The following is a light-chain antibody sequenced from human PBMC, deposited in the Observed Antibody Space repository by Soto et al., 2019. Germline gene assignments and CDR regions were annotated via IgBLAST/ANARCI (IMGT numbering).Light chain of an antibody. V-gene: IGLV1-51*02. CDR3: GTWDSGLSAGV. CDR1: DSNIGNDH. Sequence: QSVLTQPPSVSAAPGLKVTISCSGSDSNIGNDHVSWYQQFPGTAPKLLIYENNKRPSGIPDRFSGSKSGTSATLDITGLQTGDEADYYCGTWDSGLSAGVIGGGTKLTVL. CDR2: ENN. J-gene: IGLJ3*02.